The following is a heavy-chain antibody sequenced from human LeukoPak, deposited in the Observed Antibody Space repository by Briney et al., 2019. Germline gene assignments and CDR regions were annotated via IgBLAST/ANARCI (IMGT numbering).Heavy chain of an antibody. Sequence: SETLSLTCAVYGGSFSGYYWSWIRQPPGKGLEWIGEINHSGSTNYNPSLKSRVTISVDTSKNQFSLKLSSVTAADTAVYYCARGSVVGVWGSYRYTVAFDIWGQGTMVTVSS. CDR1: GGSFSGYY. CDR2: INHSGST. CDR3: ARGSVVGVWGSYRYTVAFDI. D-gene: IGHD3-16*02. J-gene: IGHJ3*02. V-gene: IGHV4-34*01.